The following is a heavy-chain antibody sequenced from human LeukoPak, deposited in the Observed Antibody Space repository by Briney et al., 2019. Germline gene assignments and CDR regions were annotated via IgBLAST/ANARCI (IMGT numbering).Heavy chain of an antibody. V-gene: IGHV3-66*01. D-gene: IGHD4-23*01. CDR1: GFTVSSNY. CDR3: ARDYGGNYESGGAFDY. J-gene: IGHJ4*02. Sequence: PGGSLRLSCAASGFTVSSNYMSWVRQAPGKGLEWVSVIYSGGSTYYADSVKGRFTISRDNSKNTLYLQMNSLRAEDTAVYYCARDYGGNYESGGAFDYWGQGTLVTVSS. CDR2: IYSGGST.